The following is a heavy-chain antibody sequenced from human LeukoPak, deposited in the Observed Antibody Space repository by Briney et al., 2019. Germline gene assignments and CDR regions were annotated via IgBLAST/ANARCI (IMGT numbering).Heavy chain of an antibody. J-gene: IGHJ4*02. CDR3: ATAGIAARRYFDY. V-gene: IGHV4-39*01. CDR2: VSYGGST. Sequence: SETLSLTCTVSGGSISSSSHCWGWIRQPPGKGLEWIGIVSYGGSTHSSPSLKSRVTLAVDTSRNQFSLKLTSVTAADTAVYYCATAGIAARRYFDYWGQGTLVTVSS. D-gene: IGHD6-6*01. CDR1: GGSISSSSHC.